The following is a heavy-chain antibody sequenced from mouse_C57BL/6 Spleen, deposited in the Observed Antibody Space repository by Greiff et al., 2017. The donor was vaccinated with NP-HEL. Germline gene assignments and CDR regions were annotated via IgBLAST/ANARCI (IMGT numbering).Heavy chain of an antibody. CDR2: ISDGGSYT. J-gene: IGHJ1*03. Sequence: EVKLMESGGGLVKPGGSLKLSCAASGFTFSSYAMSWVRQTPEKRLEWVATISDGGSYTYYPDNVKGRFTISRDNAKNNLYLQMSHLKSEDTAMYYCARDRDYDYVYWYFDVWGTGTTVTVSS. V-gene: IGHV5-4*01. CDR3: ARDRDYDYVYWYFDV. CDR1: GFTFSSYA. D-gene: IGHD2-4*01.